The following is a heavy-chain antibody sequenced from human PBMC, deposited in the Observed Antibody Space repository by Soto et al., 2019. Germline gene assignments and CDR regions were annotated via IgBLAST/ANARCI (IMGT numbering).Heavy chain of an antibody. Sequence: QVQLVQSGAEVKKPGSSVKVSCKASGGTFSSYAINWVRQAPGQGLEWMGGINPIFGTANYAQKFQGRVTITADESTSTAYMELSSLRSEDTAVYYCARDRDYTQYYYYGLDVWGQGTTVTVSS. D-gene: IGHD2-2*02. V-gene: IGHV1-69*01. J-gene: IGHJ6*02. CDR2: INPIFGTA. CDR3: ARDRDYTQYYYYGLDV. CDR1: GGTFSSYA.